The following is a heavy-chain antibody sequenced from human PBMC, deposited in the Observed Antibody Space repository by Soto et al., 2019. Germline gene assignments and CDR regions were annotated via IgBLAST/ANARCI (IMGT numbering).Heavy chain of an antibody. CDR2: ISAYNGNT. CDR1: GYTFTSYG. Sequence: ASVKVSCKASGYTFTSYGISWVRQAPGQGLEWMGWISAYNGNTNYAQKLQGRVTMTTDTSTSTAYMELRSLRSDDTAVYYCARASVGTAMVSYYYGMVVWGQGTTVTVSS. D-gene: IGHD5-18*01. CDR3: ARASVGTAMVSYYYGMVV. J-gene: IGHJ6*02. V-gene: IGHV1-18*01.